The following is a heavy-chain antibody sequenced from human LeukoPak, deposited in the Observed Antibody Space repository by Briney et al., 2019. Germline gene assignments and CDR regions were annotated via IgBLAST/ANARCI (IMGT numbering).Heavy chain of an antibody. CDR3: ARDATMDTAMVPNYYYYMDV. V-gene: IGHV3-21*01. CDR1: GFTFSSYG. Sequence: GGSLRLSCAASGFTFSSYGMNWVRQAPGKGLEWVSSISSSSSYIYYADSVKGRFTISRDNAKNSLYLQMNSPRAEDTAVYYCARDATMDTAMVPNYYYYMDVWGKGTTVTVSS. D-gene: IGHD5-18*01. CDR2: ISSSSSYI. J-gene: IGHJ6*03.